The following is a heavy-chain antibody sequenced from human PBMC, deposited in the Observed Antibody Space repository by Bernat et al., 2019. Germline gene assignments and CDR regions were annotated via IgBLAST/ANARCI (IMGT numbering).Heavy chain of an antibody. J-gene: IGHJ4*02. D-gene: IGHD3-22*01. Sequence: VQLVQSGAEVKKPGASVKVSCKASGYTFTSYGISWVRQAPGQGLEWMGWISAYNGNTNYAQKLQGRVTMTTDTSTSTAYMELRSLRSDDTAVYYCARDRPAYDSSGYYYPLYFDYWGQGTLVTVSS. CDR3: ARDRPAYDSSGYYYPLYFDY. V-gene: IGHV1-18*04. CDR2: ISAYNGNT. CDR1: GYTFTSYG.